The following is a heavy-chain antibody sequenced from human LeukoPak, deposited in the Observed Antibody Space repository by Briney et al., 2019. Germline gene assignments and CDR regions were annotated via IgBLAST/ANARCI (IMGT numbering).Heavy chain of an antibody. D-gene: IGHD2-2*01. J-gene: IGHJ4*02. V-gene: IGHV3-66*01. CDR3: ASNRVVPAATGFDY. Sequence: GGSLRLSCAASGFTVSSIYMSWVRQAPGKGLEWVSIIYRGGSTYYADSVKGRFTISRDNSKNTLYLQMNSLRAEDTAVYYCASNRVVPAATGFDYWGQGTLVTVSS. CDR1: GFTVSSIY. CDR2: IYRGGST.